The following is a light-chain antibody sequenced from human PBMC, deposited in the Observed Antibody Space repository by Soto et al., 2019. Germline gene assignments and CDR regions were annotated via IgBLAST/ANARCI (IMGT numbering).Light chain of an antibody. J-gene: IGLJ3*02. CDR1: SSDVGSYNL. V-gene: IGLV2-14*02. CDR2: EGT. CDR3: SAYTARSTLV. Sequence: QSALAQPASVSGSPGQSITFSCTGTSSDVGSYNLVSWYQQHPGKAPKLMIYEGTKRPSGVSNRFSGSKSGNTASLTISGLQPEDEGDYYCSAYTARSTLVFGGGTKVTVL.